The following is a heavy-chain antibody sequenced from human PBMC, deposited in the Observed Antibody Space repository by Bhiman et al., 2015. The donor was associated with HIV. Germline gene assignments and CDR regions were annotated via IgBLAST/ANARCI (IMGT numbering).Heavy chain of an antibody. V-gene: IGHV3-11*04. J-gene: IGHJ4*02. Sequence: QVQLVESGGGLVKPGGSLRLSCAASGFTFTDYYMSWIRQAPGKGLEWISYMSSSGTTVLLLDSVKGRFTISRDNAKNSLYLQMNSLRDEDTAVYYCARVEGAGNYAHAAYWGQGTLVTVSS. D-gene: IGHD3-16*01. CDR2: MSSSGTTV. CDR1: GFTFTDYY. CDR3: ARVEGAGNYAHAAY.